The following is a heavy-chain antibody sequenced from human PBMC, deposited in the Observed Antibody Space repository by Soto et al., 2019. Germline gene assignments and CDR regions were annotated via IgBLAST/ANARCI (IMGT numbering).Heavy chain of an antibody. J-gene: IGHJ4*02. V-gene: IGHV3-74*01. CDR1: GFSFSSNW. D-gene: IGHD2-8*01. CDR2: INSDGSSP. Sequence: GGSLRLSCADSGFSFSSNWMHCVRQAPGEGLVWVSRINSDGSSPSYADSVKSRFTISRDNAKNTLYLQMNSLRAEDTAVYYCSSGHCTNGVCRGYYFDYWGQGTLVTVSS. CDR3: SSGHCTNGVCRGYYFDY.